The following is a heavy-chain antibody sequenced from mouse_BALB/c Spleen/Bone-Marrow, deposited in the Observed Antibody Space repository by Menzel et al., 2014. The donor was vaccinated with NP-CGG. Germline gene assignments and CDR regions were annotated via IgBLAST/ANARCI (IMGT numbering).Heavy chain of an antibody. CDR1: GFNIKDIY. CDR2: IDPANGDT. V-gene: IGHV14-3*02. Sequence: EVQVVESGAELVKPGASVKLSCTASGFNIKDIYMHWVKQRPEQGLEWIGRIDPANGDTKYDPKFQGKATITADTSSNTAYLQVSSLTSEDTAVYYCARDYGPFDYWGQGTTLTVSS. D-gene: IGHD1-2*01. J-gene: IGHJ2*01. CDR3: ARDYGPFDY.